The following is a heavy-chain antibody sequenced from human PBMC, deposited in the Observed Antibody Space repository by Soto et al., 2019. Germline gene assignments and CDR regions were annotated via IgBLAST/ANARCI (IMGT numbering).Heavy chain of an antibody. CDR2: IYYSGST. CDR1: GGSISSYY. CDR3: ASVSNYYDSRYGMDV. D-gene: IGHD3-22*01. V-gene: IGHV4-59*01. Sequence: PSETLSLTCTVSGGSISSYYWSWIRQPPGKGLEWIGYIYYSGSTNYNPSLKSRVTISVDTSKNQFSLKLSSVTAADTAVYYCASVSNYYDSRYGMDVWGQGTTVTVSS. J-gene: IGHJ6*02.